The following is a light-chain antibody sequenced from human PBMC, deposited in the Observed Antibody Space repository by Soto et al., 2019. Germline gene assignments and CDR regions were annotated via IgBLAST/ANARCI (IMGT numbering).Light chain of an antibody. CDR2: GNS. Sequence: QSVLTQPPSVSGAPGQRVTISCTGSSSNIGAGYDVHWYQQLPGTAPKLLIYGNSNRPSGVPDRFSGSKSGTSASLGITGLQAEDEADYYCQSYDSSLSALFGGGTKLTVL. V-gene: IGLV1-40*01. J-gene: IGLJ3*02. CDR1: SSNIGAGYD. CDR3: QSYDSSLSAL.